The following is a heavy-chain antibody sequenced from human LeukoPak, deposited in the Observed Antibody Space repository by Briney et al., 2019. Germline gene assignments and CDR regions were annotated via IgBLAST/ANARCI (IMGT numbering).Heavy chain of an antibody. D-gene: IGHD3-16*02. V-gene: IGHV5-51*01. CDR1: GYDFTDYW. CDR2: IFPGASDS. CDR3: ARLQLSLYRSYYYGMDV. J-gene: IGHJ6*02. Sequence: GESLKISCKGSGYDFTDYWIGWVRQMPGRGLESLGIIFPGASDSGYSPSFQGQVTISADKSISTAYLQWSSLKASDTAIYYCARLQLSLYRSYYYGMDVWGQGTTVTVSS.